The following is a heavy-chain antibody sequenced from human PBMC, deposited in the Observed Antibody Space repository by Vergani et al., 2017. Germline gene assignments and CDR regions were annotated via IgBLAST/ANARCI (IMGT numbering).Heavy chain of an antibody. CDR1: GFTFSSYG. CDR2: IWYDGSNK. CDR3: AKDRLSGAAAMIYGMDV. Sequence: QVQLVESGGGVVQPGRSLRLSCAASGFTFSSYGMHWVRQAPGKGLEWVAVIWYDGSNKYYADSVKGRFTISRDNSKNTLYLQMNSLRAEDTAVYYCAKDRLSGAAAMIYGMDVWGQGTTVTVS. D-gene: IGHD2-2*01. V-gene: IGHV3-33*06. J-gene: IGHJ6*02.